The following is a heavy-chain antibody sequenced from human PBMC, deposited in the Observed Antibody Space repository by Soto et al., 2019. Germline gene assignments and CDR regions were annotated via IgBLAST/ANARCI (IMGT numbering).Heavy chain of an antibody. CDR2: IYYSGST. Sequence: SETLSLTCTVSGGSISSSSYYWGWIRQPPGKGLEGIGSIYYSGSTYYNPSLKTRVTISVDTSKNQFSLKLSSVTAADTAVYYCARTSRGFRYYFDYWGQGTLVTVSS. V-gene: IGHV4-39*01. CDR3: ARTSRGFRYYFDY. J-gene: IGHJ4*02. D-gene: IGHD3-10*01. CDR1: GGSISSSSYY.